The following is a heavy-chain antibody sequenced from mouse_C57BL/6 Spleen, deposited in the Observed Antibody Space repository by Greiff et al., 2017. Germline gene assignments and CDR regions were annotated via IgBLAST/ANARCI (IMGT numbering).Heavy chain of an antibody. CDR2: IDPSDSYT. Sequence: QVQLKQPGAELVMPGASVKLSCKASGYTFTSYWMHWVKQRPGQGLEWIGDIDPSDSYTNYNQKFKGTSTLTVDKSSSTAYMQRSSLTSEDSAVYYCARREVYDGYYGFAYWGQGTLVTVAA. CDR1: GYTFTSYW. D-gene: IGHD2-3*01. CDR3: ARREVYDGYYGFAY. V-gene: IGHV1-69*01. J-gene: IGHJ3*01.